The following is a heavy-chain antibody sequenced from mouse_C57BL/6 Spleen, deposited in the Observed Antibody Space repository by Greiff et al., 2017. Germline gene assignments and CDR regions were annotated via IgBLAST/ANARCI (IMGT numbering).Heavy chain of an antibody. CDR2: IHPNSGST. D-gene: IGHD4-1*01. Sequence: QVQLQQPGAELVKPGASVKLSCKASGYTFTSYWMHWVKQRPGQGLEWIGMIHPNSGSTNYNEKFKSKATLTVDKSSSTAYLQLSSLTSEDSAVYDCAYLGRGRYAMDYWGQGTSVTVSS. CDR1: GYTFTSYW. CDR3: AYLGRGRYAMDY. V-gene: IGHV1-64*01. J-gene: IGHJ4*01.